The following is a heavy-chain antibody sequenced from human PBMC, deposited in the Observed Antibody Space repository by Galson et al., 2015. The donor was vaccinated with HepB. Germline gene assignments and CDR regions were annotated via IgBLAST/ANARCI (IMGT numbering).Heavy chain of an antibody. CDR3: ARADFGWELQEGGYYDY. J-gene: IGHJ4*02. CDR2: IIPIFGTA. D-gene: IGHD1-26*01. CDR1: GGTFSSYA. Sequence: SVKVSCKASGGTFSSYAISWVRQAPGQGLEWMGGIIPIFGTANYAQKFQGRVTITADESTSTAYMELSSLRSEDTAVYYCARADFGWELQEGGYYDYWGQGTLVTVSS. V-gene: IGHV1-69*13.